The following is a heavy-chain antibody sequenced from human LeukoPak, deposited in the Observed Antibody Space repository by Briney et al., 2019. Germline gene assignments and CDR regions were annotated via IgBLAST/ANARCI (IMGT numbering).Heavy chain of an antibody. Sequence: GGSLRPSCAASGFTFSSYAMSWVRQAPGKGLEWVSAISGSGGSTYYADSVKGRFTISRDNAKKSLFLQMDGLRVEDTAVYYCVITAGRAGATDHWGQGALVTVSS. J-gene: IGHJ5*02. CDR2: ISGSGGST. CDR1: GFTFSSYA. V-gene: IGHV3-23*01. D-gene: IGHD1-14*01. CDR3: VITAGRAGATDH.